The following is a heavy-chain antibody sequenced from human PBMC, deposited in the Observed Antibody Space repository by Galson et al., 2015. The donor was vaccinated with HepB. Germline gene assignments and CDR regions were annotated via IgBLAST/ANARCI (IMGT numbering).Heavy chain of an antibody. CDR2: IKQDGSEK. D-gene: IGHD2-21*02. CDR1: GFTFSSYW. J-gene: IGHJ3*02. CDR3: ARAGYIVVVTAMLGAFDI. V-gene: IGHV3-7*01. Sequence: SLRLSCAASGFTFSSYWMSWVRQAPGKGLEWVANIKQDGSEKYYVDSVKGRFTISRDNAKNSLYLQMNSLRAEDTAVYYCARAGYIVVVTAMLGAFDIWGQGTMVTVSS.